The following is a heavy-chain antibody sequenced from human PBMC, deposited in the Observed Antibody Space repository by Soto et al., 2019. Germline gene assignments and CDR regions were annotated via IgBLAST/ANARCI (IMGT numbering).Heavy chain of an antibody. Sequence: QLHLVQSGAVVKKPGASVTVSCSASGYPVTAYYMHWVRQAPGRGLEWMGGINPATGAAKYTQTTQGRVTKTRDTHTSTVFTDLRRLTSEDTAVFYCARGGGVGVAGSAAFDMWGQGTLVTVSS. V-gene: IGHV1-2*02. J-gene: IGHJ3*02. D-gene: IGHD3-3*01. CDR2: INPATGAA. CDR1: GYPVTAYY. CDR3: ARGGGVGVAGSAAFDM.